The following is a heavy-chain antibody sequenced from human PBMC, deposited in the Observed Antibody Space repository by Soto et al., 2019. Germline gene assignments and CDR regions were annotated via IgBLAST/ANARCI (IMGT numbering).Heavy chain of an antibody. Sequence: QVQLQESGPGLVKPTETLSLTCTVSGGSISSYYWSWIRQPPGKGLEWIGYIYYSGSTNYNPSLKSRVTISVDMSKNQFSLKLSSLTAADTAVYYCARALTMVRGMDVWGKGTTVTVSS. CDR1: GGSISSYY. V-gene: IGHV4-59*01. CDR3: ARALTMVRGMDV. D-gene: IGHD3-10*01. CDR2: IYYSGST. J-gene: IGHJ6*04.